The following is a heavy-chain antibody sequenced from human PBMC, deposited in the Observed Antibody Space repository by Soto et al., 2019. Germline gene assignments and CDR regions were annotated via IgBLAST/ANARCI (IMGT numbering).Heavy chain of an antibody. V-gene: IGHV4-34*01. J-gene: IGHJ4*02. CDR1: GGSFSGYY. Sequence: PSATLSLTCAVYGGSFSGYYWSWIRQPPGKGLEWIGEINHSGSTNYNPSLKSRVTISVDTSKNQFSLKLSSVTAADTAVYYCASRGYSYEKLDYWGQGTLVTVSS. D-gene: IGHD5-18*01. CDR2: INHSGST. CDR3: ASRGYSYEKLDY.